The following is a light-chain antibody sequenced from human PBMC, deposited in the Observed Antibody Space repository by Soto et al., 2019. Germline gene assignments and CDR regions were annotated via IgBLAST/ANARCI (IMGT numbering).Light chain of an antibody. CDR1: NSNIGSNT. J-gene: IGLJ2*01. Sequence: QLVLTQPPSASGTPGQRVTISCSGSNSNIGSNTVSWYQQLPGTAPKSLIYSDNQRPSGVPDRVSGSRSGTSASLAISGLPSEDEAEYYCAAWDDSLRGRVFGGGTKLTVL. V-gene: IGLV1-44*01. CDR3: AAWDDSLRGRV. CDR2: SDN.